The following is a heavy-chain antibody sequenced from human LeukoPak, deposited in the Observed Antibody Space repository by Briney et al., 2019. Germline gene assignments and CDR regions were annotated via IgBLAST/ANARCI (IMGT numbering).Heavy chain of an antibody. CDR1: GYTFSTYT. D-gene: IGHD5-24*01. Sequence: ASVKVSCKASGYTFSTYTVHWVRQAPGQRLEWMGWINAGNGNTKYSQNFQGRVSITRDTSACTAYMEMSSLRCEDTAVYYCAREIDRDDYNRFFDYWGQGTLVTVSS. CDR3: AREIDRDDYNRFFDY. J-gene: IGHJ4*02. V-gene: IGHV1-3*01. CDR2: INAGNGNT.